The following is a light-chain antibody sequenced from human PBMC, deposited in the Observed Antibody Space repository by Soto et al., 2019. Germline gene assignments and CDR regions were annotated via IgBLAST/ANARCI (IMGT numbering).Light chain of an antibody. V-gene: IGKV3-15*01. CDR3: QQYNNWPFIT. J-gene: IGKJ5*01. CDR2: GAS. CDR1: QLFSSN. Sequence: EIVMMQSPATLSVSPGESVTLSCRASQLFSSNLAWYQQKPGQSPRLLIYGASSRATGIPARFSGSGSGTEFTLTISSLQSEDFAVYYCQQYNNWPFITFGQGTRLEIK.